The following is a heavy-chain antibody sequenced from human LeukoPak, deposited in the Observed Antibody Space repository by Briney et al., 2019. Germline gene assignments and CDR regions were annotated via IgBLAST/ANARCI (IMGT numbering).Heavy chain of an antibody. CDR3: AKDREVWGFGEDAFDI. D-gene: IGHD3-10*01. J-gene: IGHJ3*02. V-gene: IGHV3-9*01. CDR2: ISWNSATI. Sequence: PGRSLRLSCAASGFTFDDYAMHWVRQAPGKGLEWVSSISWNSATIGYADSVKGRFTISRDNAKNSLYLQMNVLSAEDTAFYYCAKDREVWGFGEDAFDIWSQGTMVTVSS. CDR1: GFTFDDYA.